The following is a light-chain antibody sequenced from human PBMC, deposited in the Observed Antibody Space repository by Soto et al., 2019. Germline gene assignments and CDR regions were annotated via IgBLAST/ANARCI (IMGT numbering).Light chain of an antibody. Sequence: EIVLTQAPVSLPLSPGEGATLSCRASQSVSSSYLAWYQQKPGQAPRLLIYGASSRATGIPDRFSGSGSGTAFTLTISRLEPEDFAVYYCQKYGSSPRTFGQGTRLEIK. J-gene: IGKJ5*01. CDR3: QKYGSSPRT. CDR1: QSVSSSY. V-gene: IGKV3-20*01. CDR2: GAS.